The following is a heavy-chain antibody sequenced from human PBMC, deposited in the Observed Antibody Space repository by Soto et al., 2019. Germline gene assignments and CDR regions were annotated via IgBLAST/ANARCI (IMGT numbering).Heavy chain of an antibody. J-gene: IGHJ4*02. CDR3: AREVAYDSSGYSPRSTFAY. CDR1: GGSISSGGYY. CDR2: IYYRGST. V-gene: IGHV4-31*01. D-gene: IGHD3-22*01. Sequence: SETLSLPCTVSGGSISSGGYYWSWIRQHPGKGLEQIGYIYYRGSTYYNPSLKDPVTISVDTSKNQSSLKLRTVTAEDTAVYYCAREVAYDSSGYSPRSTFAYWGQGTLVTVSS.